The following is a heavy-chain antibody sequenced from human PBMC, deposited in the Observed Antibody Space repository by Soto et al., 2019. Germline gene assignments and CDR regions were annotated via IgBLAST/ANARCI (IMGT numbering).Heavy chain of an antibody. CDR1: GFNFSSYA. CDR3: ARRNYVGLYFDY. D-gene: IGHD1-7*01. V-gene: IGHV3-23*01. Sequence: EVQLLESGGGLVQPGGSLRLSCAASGFNFSSYAMSWVRQAPGKGLEWVSVISGSGDSTYYADSVKGRFTISRDNSKNTLYLQMNSLRAEDTAVYYCARRNYVGLYFDYWGQGTLVTVSS. J-gene: IGHJ4*02. CDR2: ISGSGDST.